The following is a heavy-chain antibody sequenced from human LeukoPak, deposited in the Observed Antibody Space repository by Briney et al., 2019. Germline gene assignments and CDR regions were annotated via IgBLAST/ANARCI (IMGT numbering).Heavy chain of an antibody. CDR3: ARHAYSYGYSSAFDI. D-gene: IGHD5-18*01. Sequence: SETLSLTCTVSGGSISSYYWSWIRQPPGKGLEWIGYIYYSGSTNYNPSLKSRVTISVDTSKNQFSLKLSSVTAADTAVYYCARHAYSYGYSSAFDIRGQGTMVTVSS. J-gene: IGHJ3*02. CDR2: IYYSGST. V-gene: IGHV4-59*08. CDR1: GGSISSYY.